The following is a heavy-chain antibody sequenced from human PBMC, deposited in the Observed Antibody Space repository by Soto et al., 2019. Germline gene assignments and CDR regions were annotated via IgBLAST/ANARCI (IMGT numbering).Heavy chain of an antibody. D-gene: IGHD3-3*01. CDR1: GYTFTNFG. Sequence: GASVKVSCKASGYTFTNFGISWVRQAPGQGLEWMGWMSANNGNTNYAQNFQGRVTMTTNTSISTAYMELSSLRSEDTAVYYCARGDYDFWSGYSRPYYYYGMDVWGQGTTVTVSS. V-gene: IGHV1-8*01. CDR2: MSANNGNT. CDR3: ARGDYDFWSGYSRPYYYYGMDV. J-gene: IGHJ6*02.